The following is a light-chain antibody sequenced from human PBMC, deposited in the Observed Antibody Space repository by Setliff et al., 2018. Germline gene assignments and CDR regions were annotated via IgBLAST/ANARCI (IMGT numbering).Light chain of an antibody. CDR3: CSYAGASTLI. J-gene: IGLJ2*01. CDR1: KNDVGGFDF. V-gene: IGLV2-23*02. CDR2: DVT. Sequence: QSALTQPASVSGSPGQSVTISCTGSKNDVGGFDFVSWYQQNPGQVPRLIIHDVTSRPSGVSHRFSGSKSGNTASLTISGLQIDDEAEYYCCSYAGASTLIFGGGTKVTVL.